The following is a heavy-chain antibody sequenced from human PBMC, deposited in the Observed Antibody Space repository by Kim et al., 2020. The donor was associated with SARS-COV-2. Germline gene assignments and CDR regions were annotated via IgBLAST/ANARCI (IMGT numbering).Heavy chain of an antibody. CDR2: ISGSGGST. Sequence: GGSLRLSCAASGFTFSSYAMSWVRQAPGKGLEWVSAISGSGGSTYYADSVKGRFTISRDNSKNTLYLQMNSLRAEDTAVYYCAKVEYLEGIITGTLGPFDYWGQGTLVTVSS. CDR3: AKVEYLEGIITGTLGPFDY. V-gene: IGHV3-23*01. J-gene: IGHJ4*02. D-gene: IGHD1-20*01. CDR1: GFTFSSYA.